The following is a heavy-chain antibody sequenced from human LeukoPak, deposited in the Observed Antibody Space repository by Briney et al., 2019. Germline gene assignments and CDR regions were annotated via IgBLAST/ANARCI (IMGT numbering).Heavy chain of an antibody. D-gene: IGHD5-12*01. Sequence: GGSLRLSCAASGFTFSSAWLSWVRQAPGKGLEWVSIIFSSGYTYYADSVKGRFTISRDNSKNTLDLQMNSLRAEDMAVYYCARVSGAGYALADWGQGTLVTVSS. CDR2: IFSSGYT. CDR3: ARVSGAGYALAD. CDR1: GFTFSSAW. V-gene: IGHV3-66*01. J-gene: IGHJ4*02.